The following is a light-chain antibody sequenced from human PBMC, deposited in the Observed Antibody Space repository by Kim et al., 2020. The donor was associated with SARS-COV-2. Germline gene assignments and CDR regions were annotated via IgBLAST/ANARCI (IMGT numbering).Light chain of an antibody. Sequence: DIQMTQSPSSLSASVGDRVTITCRASQSISSYLNWYQQKPGKAPKLLIYAASSLQSGVPSRFSGSGSGTDFTLTISSLQPEDFATYYCKQSYRTPFKCGGGTKVDIK. V-gene: IGKV1-39*01. CDR1: QSISSY. CDR3: KQSYRTPFK. J-gene: IGKJ4*02. CDR2: AAS.